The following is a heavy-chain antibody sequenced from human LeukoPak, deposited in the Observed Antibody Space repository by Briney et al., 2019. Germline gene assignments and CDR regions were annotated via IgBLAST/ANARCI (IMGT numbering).Heavy chain of an antibody. CDR1: GASVTDYY. CDR3: TRGHWGLQS. J-gene: IGHJ5*02. CDR2: IHHSGNS. Sequence: TSETLSLTCTVSGASVTDYYWSWIRQSPGKGLEWISYIHHSGNSDYNPSLRSRVTTSLDTSKSQFSLNLISVTAADTAVYYCTRGHWGLQSWSQGTLVTVSS. V-gene: IGHV4-59*02. D-gene: IGHD7-27*01.